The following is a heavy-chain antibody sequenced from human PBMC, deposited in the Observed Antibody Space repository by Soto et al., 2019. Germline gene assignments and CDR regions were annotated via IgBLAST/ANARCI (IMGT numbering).Heavy chain of an antibody. Sequence: GDSLKISCKASGYSFTSYWIGWVRQMPGKRLEWMGIIYPGDSDTRYSPSFQGQVTISADKSISTAYLQWSSLKASDTAMYPCARHRPLTGDPTVCDYWGQGTLVTVSS. CDR2: IYPGDSDT. CDR1: GYSFTSYW. CDR3: ARHRPLTGDPTVCDY. J-gene: IGHJ4*02. D-gene: IGHD7-27*01. V-gene: IGHV5-51*01.